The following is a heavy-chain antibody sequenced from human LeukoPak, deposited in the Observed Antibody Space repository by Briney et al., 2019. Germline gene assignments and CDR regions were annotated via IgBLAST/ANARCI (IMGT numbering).Heavy chain of an antibody. D-gene: IGHD3-10*01. CDR1: GGSISSSSYY. J-gene: IGHJ4*02. CDR2: IYYSGST. Sequence: SETLSLTCPVSGGSISSSSYYWGWIRQPPGKGLAWIGSIYYSGSTYCNPSLKSRVTISVDTSENQFSLKLSSVTAADAAMYYCARLYFYGSGSYGGFDYWGQGTLVTVSS. CDR3: ARLYFYGSGSYGGFDY. V-gene: IGHV4-39*01.